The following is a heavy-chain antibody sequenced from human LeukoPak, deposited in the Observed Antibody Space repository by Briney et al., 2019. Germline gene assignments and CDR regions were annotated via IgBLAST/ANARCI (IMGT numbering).Heavy chain of an antibody. CDR2: IIPIFGTA. J-gene: IGHJ6*02. D-gene: IGHD3-22*01. CDR3: ARDGSIVVVMYYYYGMDV. V-gene: IGHV1-69*13. Sequence: ASVKVSCKASGGTFSSYAISWVRQAPGQGLEWMGGIIPIFGTANYAQKFQGRVTITADESTSTAYMELSSLRSEDTAVYYCARDGSIVVVMYYYYGMDVWGQGTTVTVSS. CDR1: GGTFSSYA.